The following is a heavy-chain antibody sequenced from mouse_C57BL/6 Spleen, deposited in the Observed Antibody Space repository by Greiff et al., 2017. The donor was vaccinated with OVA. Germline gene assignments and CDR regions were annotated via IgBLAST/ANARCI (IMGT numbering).Heavy chain of an antibody. D-gene: IGHD1-1*01. Sequence: VQLQQSGAELVRPGSSVKLSCKASGYTFTSYWMHWVKQRPIQGLEWIGNIAPSDSETHYNQKFKDKATLTVDKYSSTAYMQLSSLTSEDSAVYYCARDYGSSYEDYWGQGTTLTVSS. CDR3: ARDYGSSYEDY. CDR1: GYTFTSYW. CDR2: IAPSDSET. J-gene: IGHJ2*01. V-gene: IGHV1-52*01.